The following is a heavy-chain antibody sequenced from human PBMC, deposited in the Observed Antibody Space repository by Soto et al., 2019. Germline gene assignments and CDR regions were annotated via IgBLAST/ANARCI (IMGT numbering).Heavy chain of an antibody. J-gene: IGHJ4*02. CDR3: ARLAPGGSGGGGDY. Sequence: SQTLSLTCAISGDNVSSKSAAWNWIRQSPSRGLEWLGRTHYRSKWYNDYALSVKSRITINPDTSKNQFSLQPNSVTPEDTAVYYCARLAPGGSGGGGDYWGQGTPVTVSS. V-gene: IGHV6-1*01. CDR1: GDNVSSKSAA. CDR2: THYRSKWYN. D-gene: IGHD6-25*01.